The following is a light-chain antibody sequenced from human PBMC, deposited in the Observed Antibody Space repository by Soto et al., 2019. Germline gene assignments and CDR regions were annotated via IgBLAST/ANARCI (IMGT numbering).Light chain of an antibody. V-gene: IGKV1-39*01. J-gene: IGKJ1*01. CDR1: QTITTY. Sequence: DIQMTQSPSSLSASVGDRVTITCRASQTITTYLNWYQQKPGKAPKLLIYGASSLQSGVPSRFTGSGSGTDFILIISSLQPEDSATYHCQHSHSSPWTFGQGTKVQIK. CDR3: QHSHSSPWT. CDR2: GAS.